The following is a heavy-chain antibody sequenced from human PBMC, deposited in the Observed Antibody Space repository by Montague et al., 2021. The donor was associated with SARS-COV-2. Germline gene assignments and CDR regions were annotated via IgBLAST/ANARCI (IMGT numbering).Heavy chain of an antibody. CDR3: ARVRHLGRGMGV. V-gene: IGHV6-1*01. CDR2: TFYRSEWNY. D-gene: IGHD7-27*01. Sequence: CAISGVSVSRNDIAWNWFRQSPSRGLEWLGRTFYRSEWNYHYADSVKSRITIDPDTSKNQVSLQLRSVTPEDTAVYFCARVRHLGRGMGVWGQGTTVTVSS. J-gene: IGHJ6*02. CDR1: GVSVSRNDIA.